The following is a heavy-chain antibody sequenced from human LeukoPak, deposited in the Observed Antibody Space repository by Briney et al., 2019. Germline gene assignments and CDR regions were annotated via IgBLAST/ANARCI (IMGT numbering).Heavy chain of an antibody. J-gene: IGHJ5*02. Sequence: ASVTVSCKASGYTFTGYYMHWVRQAPGQGLEWMGWINPNSGGTNYAQKFQGRVTMTRDTSISTAYMELSRLRSDDTAVYYCARVLQQLVEHGWFDPWGQGTLVTVSS. CDR3: ARVLQQLVEHGWFDP. V-gene: IGHV1-2*02. CDR2: INPNSGGT. CDR1: GYTFTGYY. D-gene: IGHD6-13*01.